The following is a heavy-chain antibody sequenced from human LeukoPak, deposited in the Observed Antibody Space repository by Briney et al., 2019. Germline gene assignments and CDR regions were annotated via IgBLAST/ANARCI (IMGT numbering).Heavy chain of an antibody. CDR3: ARDLNEVYGDYYFPEEESSSPFDY. CDR2: ISVYNGNT. J-gene: IGHJ4*02. CDR1: GYTFTGYY. Sequence: ASVTVSCKASGYTFTGYYIHWVRQAPGQGLEGMGWISVYNGNTNYAQKLQGRFTMTTDTSTKTAYIEVRRLRSDDTAVYYCARDLNEVYGDYYFPEEESSSPFDYWGQGTLVTVSS. V-gene: IGHV1-18*04. D-gene: IGHD4-17*01.